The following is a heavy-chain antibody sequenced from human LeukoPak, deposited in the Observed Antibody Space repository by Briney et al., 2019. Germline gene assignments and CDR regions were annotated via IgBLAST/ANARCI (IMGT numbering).Heavy chain of an antibody. J-gene: IGHJ4*02. D-gene: IGHD2-21*02. CDR2: IRYDADNK. CDR1: GFTFSIYG. Sequence: GRSLRLSCAASGFTFSIYGMHWVRQAPGKGLEWVAFIRYDADNKYYADSVRGRFTISRDNSKNTLFLQMNSLRAEDTAVYYCAKALGGYYYFDFWGQGTLVTVSS. V-gene: IGHV3-30*02. CDR3: AKALGGYYYFDF.